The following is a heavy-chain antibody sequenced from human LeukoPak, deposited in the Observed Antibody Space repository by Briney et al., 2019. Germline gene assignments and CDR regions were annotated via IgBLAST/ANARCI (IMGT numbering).Heavy chain of an antibody. J-gene: IGHJ4*02. V-gene: IGHV3-66*01. D-gene: IGHD3-3*01. CDR3: ASGPSKRRLEY. Sequence: GGSLRLSCAASGFIFSNYSMNWVRQAPGKGLEWVSIIYSGSGTFYADSVKGRFSISRDNSKNTLYLQMNSLRAEDTAVYYCASGPSKRRLEYWGQGSLVTVSS. CDR1: GFIFSNYS. CDR2: IYSGSGT.